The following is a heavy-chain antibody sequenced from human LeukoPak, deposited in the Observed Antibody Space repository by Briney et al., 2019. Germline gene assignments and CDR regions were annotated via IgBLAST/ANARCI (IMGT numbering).Heavy chain of an antibody. J-gene: IGHJ4*02. V-gene: IGHV3-30*03. CDR3: ASFGYSSSSYAFDF. CDR2: ISYDGSNK. Sequence: SGGSLRLSCAASGFTFSSYGMHWVRQAPGKGLEWVAVISYDGSNKYYADSVKGRFTISRDNSKNTLYLQMNSLRAEDTAVYYCASFGYSSSSYAFDFWGQGTLVTVSS. D-gene: IGHD6-13*01. CDR1: GFTFSSYG.